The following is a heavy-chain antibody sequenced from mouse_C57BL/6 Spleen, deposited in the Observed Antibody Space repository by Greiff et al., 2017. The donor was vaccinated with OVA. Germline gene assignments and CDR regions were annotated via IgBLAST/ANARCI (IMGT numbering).Heavy chain of an antibody. J-gene: IGHJ2*01. CDR1: GYTFTSYW. CDR3: ASMITTRGVFDY. V-gene: IGHV1-53*01. D-gene: IGHD2-4*01. Sequence: QVQLQQPRTELVKPGASVKLSCKASGYTFTSYWMHWVKQRPGQGLEWIGNINPSNGGTNYNEKFKSKATLTVDKSSSTAYMQLSSLTSEDSAVYYCASMITTRGVFDYWGQGTTLTVSS. CDR2: INPSNGGT.